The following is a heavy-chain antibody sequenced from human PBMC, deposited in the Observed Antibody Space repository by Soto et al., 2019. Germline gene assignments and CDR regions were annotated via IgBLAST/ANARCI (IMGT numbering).Heavy chain of an antibody. CDR3: ARDHREGWFDP. CDR1: GFTLSHYY. J-gene: IGHJ5*02. V-gene: IGHV3-11*01. CDR2: ISSSGSTI. Sequence: GGSLRLSCAASGFTLSHYYMSWIRQAPGKGLEWVSYISSSGSTIYYADSVKGRFTISRHNAKNSLYLQMNRLRAEDPAVYYCARDHREGWFDPWGQGPLVTVSS.